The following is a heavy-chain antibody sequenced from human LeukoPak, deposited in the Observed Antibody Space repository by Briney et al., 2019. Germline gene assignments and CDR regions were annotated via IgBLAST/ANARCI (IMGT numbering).Heavy chain of an antibody. CDR2: ISSSSTI. V-gene: IGHV3-48*04. CDR1: GFTFSSYS. CDR3: ARDLRGPAYCGGDCYFDDY. J-gene: IGHJ4*02. D-gene: IGHD2-21*02. Sequence: GGSLRLSCAASGFTFSSYSMNWVRQAPGKGLEWVSYISSSSTIYYADSVKGRFTISRDNAKNSLYLQMNSLRAEDTAVYYCARDLRGPAYCGGDCYFDDYWGQGTLVTVSS.